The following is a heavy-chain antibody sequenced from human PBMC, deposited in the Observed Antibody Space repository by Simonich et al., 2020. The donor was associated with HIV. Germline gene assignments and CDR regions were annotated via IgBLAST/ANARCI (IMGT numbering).Heavy chain of an antibody. D-gene: IGHD3-16*01. J-gene: IGHJ4*02. CDR1: GFTFSSYA. CDR3: ASGGSISSVWADDY. Sequence: QVQLVESGGGVVQPGRSLRLFCAASGFTFSSYAMHWVRQAPGKGLEWVAVISYDGSNKYYADSVKGRFTISRDNSKNTLYLQMNSLRAEDTAVYYCASGGSISSVWADDYCGQGTLVTVSS. V-gene: IGHV3-30*07. CDR2: ISYDGSNK.